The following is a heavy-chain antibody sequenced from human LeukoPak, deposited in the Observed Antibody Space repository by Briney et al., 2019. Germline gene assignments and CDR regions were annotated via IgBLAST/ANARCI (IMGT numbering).Heavy chain of an antibody. V-gene: IGHV4-59*11. CDR2: IYHTGST. CDR1: GGSLSSHY. CDR3: AREGRWGMKYYFDS. D-gene: IGHD4-23*01. J-gene: IGHJ4*02. Sequence: PSETLSLTCSISGGSLSSHYWSWVRPSPEKGLEWIGQIYHTGSTHYNPSLRSRFTISVDTSKNKFFLTLRSVPAADTAVYYCAREGRWGMKYYFDSWGEGTLGIVSS.